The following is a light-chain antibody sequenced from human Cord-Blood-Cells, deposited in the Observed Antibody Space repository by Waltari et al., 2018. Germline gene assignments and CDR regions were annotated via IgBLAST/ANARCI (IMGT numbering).Light chain of an antibody. Sequence: QSALTQPPSASGSPGQSVTISFTGTSSDVGGYNTVSWYQQHPGKAPKLMIYEVSKRPSGVPDRFSGSKSGNTASLTVSGLQAEDEADYYCSSYAGSNNLVFGTGTKVTVL. J-gene: IGLJ1*01. CDR2: EVS. CDR1: SSDVGGYNT. V-gene: IGLV2-8*01. CDR3: SSYAGSNNLV.